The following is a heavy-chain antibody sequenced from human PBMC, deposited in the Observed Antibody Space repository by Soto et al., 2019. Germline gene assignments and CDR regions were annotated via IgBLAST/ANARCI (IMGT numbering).Heavy chain of an antibody. CDR1: GFTFSSHS. V-gene: IGHV3-48*02. CDR2: ISSSSSTI. J-gene: IGHJ5*02. Sequence: GGSLRLSCAASGFTFSSHSMNRVRQAPGKGLEWVSYISSSSSTIYYADSVKGRFTISRDNAKNSLYLQMNSLRDEDTAVYYCARMKWFGESANNWFDPWGQGTLVTVSS. CDR3: ARMKWFGESANNWFDP. D-gene: IGHD3-10*01.